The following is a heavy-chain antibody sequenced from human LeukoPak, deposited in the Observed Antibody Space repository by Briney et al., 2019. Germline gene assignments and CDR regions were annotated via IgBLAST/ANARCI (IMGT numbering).Heavy chain of an antibody. CDR1: GFTFSSYA. V-gene: IGHV3-23*01. J-gene: IGHJ6*02. Sequence: GGSLRLSCAASGFTFSSYAMSWVRQAPGKGLEWVSAISGCGGSTYYADSVKGRFTISRDNSKNTLYLQMNSLRAEDTAVYYCAKDKGSIIVVVPAAIGGMDVWGQGTTVTVSS. D-gene: IGHD2-2*01. CDR2: ISGCGGST. CDR3: AKDKGSIIVVVPAAIGGMDV.